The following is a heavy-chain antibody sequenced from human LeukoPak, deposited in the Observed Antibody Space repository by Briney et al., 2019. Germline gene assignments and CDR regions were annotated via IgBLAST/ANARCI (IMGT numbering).Heavy chain of an antibody. CDR1: GFTFSTYT. CDR2: IGSSGGGI. CDR3: AIDPNWGTHS. Sequence: GGSLRLSCAASGFTFSTYTMYWVRHPPGKRLEWVSIIGSSGGGIHYADSVKGRFAISRDNSKNALYLQMNSLRVEDTAVYYCAIDPNWGTHSWGQGVLVTVSS. J-gene: IGHJ4*02. V-gene: IGHV3-23*01. D-gene: IGHD7-27*01.